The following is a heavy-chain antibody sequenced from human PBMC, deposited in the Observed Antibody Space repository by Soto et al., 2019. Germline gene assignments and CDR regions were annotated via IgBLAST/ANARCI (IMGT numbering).Heavy chain of an antibody. CDR2: ISSSNSTI. V-gene: IGHV3-48*02. J-gene: IGHJ3*02. CDR1: GFTFSSYS. Sequence: PGGSLRLSCAASGFTFSSYSMNWVRQAPGKGLGWVSYISSSNSTIYYADSVKGRFTISRDNAKNSLYLQMNSLRDEDTAVYYCAGDGVYYDSSGYYDAFDTWGQGTKVTVSS. D-gene: IGHD3-22*01. CDR3: AGDGVYYDSSGYYDAFDT.